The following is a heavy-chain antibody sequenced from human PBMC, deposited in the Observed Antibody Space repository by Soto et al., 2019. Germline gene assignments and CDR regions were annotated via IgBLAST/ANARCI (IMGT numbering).Heavy chain of an antibody. CDR3: ARQQWLYYYYGMDV. D-gene: IGHD6-19*01. J-gene: IGHJ6*02. CDR1: GYSFTSYG. CDR2: ISAYNVNT. V-gene: IGHV1-18*01. Sequence: QVQLVQSGAEVKKTGASVRVSCKASGYSFTSYGISWVRQAPGQGLEWMGWISAYNVNTNYAPKLQGRVTMTTDTSTSTAYVERRRLRSDDTAVYYCARQQWLYYYYGMDVWGQGTTVTVSS.